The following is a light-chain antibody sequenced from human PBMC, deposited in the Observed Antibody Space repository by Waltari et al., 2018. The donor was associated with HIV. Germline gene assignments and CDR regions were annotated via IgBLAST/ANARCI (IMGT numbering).Light chain of an antibody. CDR2: VNSDGSY. CDR3: QTWDTGIRV. Sequence: QLVLTQSASASASLGASVKLTCTLSSGYTAYAIAWHQQQAEKGPRYLMKVNSDGSYSRGDGIPDRFSGSSSEAERSLTISSLQSEDEADYYCQTWDTGIRVFGGGTKLTVL. V-gene: IGLV4-69*01. CDR1: SGYTAYA. J-gene: IGLJ3*02.